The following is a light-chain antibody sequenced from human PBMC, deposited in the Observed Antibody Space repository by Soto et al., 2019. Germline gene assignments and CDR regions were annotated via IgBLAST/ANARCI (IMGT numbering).Light chain of an antibody. CDR1: SSNIESHA. CDR3: ATWDDSRIGV. Sequence: QSVLTQPPSASGTPGPRITISCSGDSSNIESHAVNWYQQLPGTAPKLLITTNNQRPSGVPDRFSGSKSGASASLAISGLQSEDEATYYCATWDDSRIGVFGTGTKLTVL. V-gene: IGLV1-44*01. J-gene: IGLJ1*01. CDR2: TNN.